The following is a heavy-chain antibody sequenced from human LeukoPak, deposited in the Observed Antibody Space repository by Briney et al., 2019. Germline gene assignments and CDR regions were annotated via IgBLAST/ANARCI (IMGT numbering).Heavy chain of an antibody. CDR2: IKQDGSEK. CDR3: ARSSSGYYHLDY. J-gene: IGHJ4*02. D-gene: IGHD3-22*01. Sequence: GGSLRLSCAASGFTSSSYWMSWVRQAPGKGLEWVANIKQDGSEKYYVDSVKGRFTISRDNAKNSLYLQMNSLRAEDTAVYYCARSSSGYYHLDYWGQGTLVTVSS. CDR1: GFTSSSYW. V-gene: IGHV3-7*01.